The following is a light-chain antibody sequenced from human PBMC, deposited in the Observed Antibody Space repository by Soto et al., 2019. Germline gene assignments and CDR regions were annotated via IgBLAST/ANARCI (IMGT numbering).Light chain of an antibody. CDR3: PHYGSSLTWT. J-gene: IGKJ1*01. CDR2: GAS. CDR1: QSVSSSY. V-gene: IGKV3-20*01. Sequence: EIVLTQSPGTLSLSPGERATLSCRASQSVSSSYLAWYQQKPGQAPRLLIYGASSRATGIPDRFSGSGSGTDFTLTISRLEPEDFAVYYCPHYGSSLTWTFGQGNKV.